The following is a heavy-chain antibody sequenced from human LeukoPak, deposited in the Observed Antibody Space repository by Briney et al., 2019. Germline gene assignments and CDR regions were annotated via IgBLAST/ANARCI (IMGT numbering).Heavy chain of an antibody. CDR3: ARGGTYYYDSSGYTPYYYFDY. V-gene: IGHV4-30-2*01. CDR1: GCSISSGGYS. CDR2: IYHSGST. D-gene: IGHD3-22*01. Sequence: SETLSLTCAVSGCSISSGGYSWSWIRQPPGKGLEWIGYIYHSGSTYYNPSLKSRVTISVDRSKNQFSLKLSSVTAADTAVYYCARGGTYYYDSSGYTPYYYFDYWGQGTLVTVSS. J-gene: IGHJ4*02.